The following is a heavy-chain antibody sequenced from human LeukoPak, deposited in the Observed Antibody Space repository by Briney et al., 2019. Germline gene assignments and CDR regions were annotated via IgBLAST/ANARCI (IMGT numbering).Heavy chain of an antibody. D-gene: IGHD2-21*02. Sequence: SETLSLTCTVSGGSISSSTYYWGWIRQPPGKGLEWIGYVYYSGSTSYNPSLKSRVTISLDTSKHQFSLKLNSVTAADTAVYYCARHAYCGGDCFGGAFEIWGQGTMVTVSS. CDR3: ARHAYCGGDCFGGAFEI. J-gene: IGHJ3*02. V-gene: IGHV4-61*05. CDR1: GGSISSSTYY. CDR2: VYYSGST.